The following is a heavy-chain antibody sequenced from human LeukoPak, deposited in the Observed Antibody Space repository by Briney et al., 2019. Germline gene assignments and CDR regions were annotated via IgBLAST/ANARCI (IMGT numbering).Heavy chain of an antibody. D-gene: IGHD3-10*01. CDR2: ISSSSSYI. J-gene: IGHJ4*02. V-gene: IGHV3-21*01. CDR1: GFTFSSYS. CDR3: ARGLGGSGSYYLGY. Sequence: GGSLRPSCAASGFTFSSYSMNWVRQAPGKGLEWVSSISSSSSYIYYADSVKGRFTISRDNAKNSLYLQMNSLRAEDTAVYYCARGLGGSGSYYLGYWGQGTLVTVSS.